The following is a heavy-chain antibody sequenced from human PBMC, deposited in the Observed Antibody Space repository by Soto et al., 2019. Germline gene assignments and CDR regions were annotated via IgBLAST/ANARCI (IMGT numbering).Heavy chain of an antibody. J-gene: IGHJ4*02. Sequence: QITLNESGTTVVRPTETLTLTCGFSGFSLTTRGVGVGWIRQSPEKAPEWPALIYWDDDKGYSASSKSRLTDTTEASKTQVVLTVSDLDPTDTDTYYCAHRVLRTVFGLVTTTAVYFDFWGQGTPVAVSS. CDR2: IYWDDDK. D-gene: IGHD3-3*01. V-gene: IGHV2-5*02. CDR3: AHRVLRTVFGLVTTTAVYFDF. CDR1: GFSLTTRGVG.